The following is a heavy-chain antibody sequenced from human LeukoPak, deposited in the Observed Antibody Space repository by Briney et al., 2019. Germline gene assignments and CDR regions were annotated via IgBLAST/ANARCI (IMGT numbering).Heavy chain of an antibody. D-gene: IGHD3-22*01. Sequence: SETLSLTCAVSGGSISSSNWWSWVRPPPGKGLEWIGEIYHSGSTNYNPSLKSRVTISVDKSKNQFSLKLSSVTAADTAVYYCARSLNYYDSSGYCYYYGMDVWGQGTTVTVSS. CDR1: GGSISSSNW. CDR3: ARSLNYYDSSGYCYYYGMDV. J-gene: IGHJ6*02. CDR2: IYHSGST. V-gene: IGHV4-4*02.